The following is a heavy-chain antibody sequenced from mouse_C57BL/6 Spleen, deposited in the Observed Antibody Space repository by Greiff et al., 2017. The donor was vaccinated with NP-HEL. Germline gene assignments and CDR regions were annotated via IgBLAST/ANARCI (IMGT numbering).Heavy chain of an antibody. CDR2: ISSGGDYI. D-gene: IGHD2-3*01. CDR1: GFTFSSYA. J-gene: IGHJ4*01. Sequence: DVMLVESGEGLVKPGGSLKLSCAASGFTFSSYAMSWVRQTPEKRLEWVAYISSGGDYIHYADTVKGRFTISRDNARNTLYLQMSSMKSEDTAMYYCTRGDDDGYYGYYAMDYWGQGTSVTVSS. CDR3: TRGDDDGYYGYYAMDY. V-gene: IGHV5-9-1*02.